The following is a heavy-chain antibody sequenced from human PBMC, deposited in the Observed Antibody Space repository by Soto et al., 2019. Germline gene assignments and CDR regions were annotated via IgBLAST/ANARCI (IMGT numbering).Heavy chain of an antibody. D-gene: IGHD3-10*01. CDR2: IYYSGST. Sequence: PSETLSLTCTVSGGSISSYYWSWIRQPPGKGLEWIGYIYYSGSTNYNPSLKSRVTISVDTSKNQFSLKLSSVTAADTAVYYCARRGHSSNYYYYGMDVWSQGTTVTVSS. CDR3: ARRGHSSNYYYYGMDV. CDR1: GGSISSYY. J-gene: IGHJ6*02. V-gene: IGHV4-59*01.